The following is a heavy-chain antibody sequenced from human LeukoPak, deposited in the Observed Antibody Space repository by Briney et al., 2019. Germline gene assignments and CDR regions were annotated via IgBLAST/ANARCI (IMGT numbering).Heavy chain of an antibody. D-gene: IGHD3-3*01. CDR3: ASSTYYDFWSGYYFDY. CDR1: GGTFSSYA. V-gene: IGHV1-69*13. CDR2: IIPIFGTA. J-gene: IGHJ4*02. Sequence: GASVTVSCKASGGTFSSYAISWVRQAPGQGLEWMGGIIPIFGTANYAQKFQGRVTITADESTSTAYMELSSLRSEDTAVYYCASSTYYDFWSGYYFDYWGQGTLVTVSS.